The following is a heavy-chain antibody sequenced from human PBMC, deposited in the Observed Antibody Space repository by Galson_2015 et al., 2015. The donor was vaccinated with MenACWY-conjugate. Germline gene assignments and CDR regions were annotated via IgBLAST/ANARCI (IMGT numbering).Heavy chain of an antibody. CDR2: ISYDGSNK. V-gene: IGHV3-30*18. CDR3: AKLIDDRGCSSTSCADY. J-gene: IGHJ4*02. D-gene: IGHD2-2*01. CDR1: GFTFSSYG. Sequence: SLRLSCAASGFTFSSYGMHWVRQAPGKGLEWVAVISYDGSNKYYADSVKGRFTISRDNSKNTLYLQMNSLRAEDTAVYYCAKLIDDRGCSSTSCADYWGRGTLVTVSS.